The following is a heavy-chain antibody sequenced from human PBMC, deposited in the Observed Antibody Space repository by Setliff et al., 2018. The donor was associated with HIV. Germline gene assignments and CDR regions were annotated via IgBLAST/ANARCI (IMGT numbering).Heavy chain of an antibody. Sequence: SETLSLTCAVSGYSISSGFYWGWIRQPPGKGLEWIGSIYHSGSTYYDPSLRSRVTISVGSSYNHFSLKLSSVTAADTGVYYCARDVGLCGVDCWPYFYFDLWGRGNLVTVSS. V-gene: IGHV4-38-2*02. CDR2: IYHSGST. J-gene: IGHJ2*01. CDR3: ARDVGLCGVDCWPYFYFDL. D-gene: IGHD2-21*02. CDR1: GYSISSGFY.